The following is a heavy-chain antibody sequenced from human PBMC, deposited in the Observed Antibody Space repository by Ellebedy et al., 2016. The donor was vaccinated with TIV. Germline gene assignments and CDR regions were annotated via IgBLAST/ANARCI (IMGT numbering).Heavy chain of an antibody. V-gene: IGHV1-69*06. J-gene: IGHJ4*02. CDR1: GGTFSSYA. D-gene: IGHD2-15*01. Sequence: ASVKVSCKASGGTFSSYAISWVRQAPGQGLEWMGGIIPIFGTANYAQKFQGRVTITADKSTSTAYMELSSLRSEDTAVYYCARDRRYCSGSSCSFYFDYWGQGTLVTVSS. CDR3: ARDRRYCSGSSCSFYFDY. CDR2: IIPIFGTA.